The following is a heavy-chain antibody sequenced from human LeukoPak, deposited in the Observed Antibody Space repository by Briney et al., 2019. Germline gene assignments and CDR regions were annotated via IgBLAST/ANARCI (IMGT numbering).Heavy chain of an antibody. CDR3: AREDEYDSSGYYYEPSEYFQH. CDR2: INHSGST. Sequence: SETLSLTCAVYGGSFSGYYWSWIRQPPGKGLEWIGEINHSGSTNYNPSLKSRVTLSVDTSKNQFSLKLSSVTAADSAVYYWAREDEYDSSGYYYEPSEYFQHWGQGTLVTVSS. CDR1: GGSFSGYY. V-gene: IGHV4-34*01. D-gene: IGHD3-22*01. J-gene: IGHJ1*01.